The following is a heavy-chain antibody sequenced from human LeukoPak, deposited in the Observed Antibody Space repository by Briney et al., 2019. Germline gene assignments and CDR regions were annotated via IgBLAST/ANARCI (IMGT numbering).Heavy chain of an antibody. J-gene: IGHJ4*02. CDR3: GRRRGLLPPVFDY. D-gene: IGHD2-2*01. Sequence: SETLSLTCTASGGSLTYGDYYWSWIRPPPGKGLEWFGEINHSGSTNYNPSLKSRLTISVATNKNQLYLKLSSVIAAATAVYYCGRRRGLLPPVFDYWGQGTLVTVSS. CDR2: INHSGST. CDR1: GGSLTYGDYY. V-gene: IGHV4-34*01.